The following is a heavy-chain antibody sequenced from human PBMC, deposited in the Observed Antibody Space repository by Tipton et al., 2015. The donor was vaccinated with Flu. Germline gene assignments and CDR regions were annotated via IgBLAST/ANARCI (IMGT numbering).Heavy chain of an antibody. J-gene: IGHJ5*02. D-gene: IGHD3-10*01. Sequence: TLSLTCTVSGGSISSYYWSWIRQPPGKGLEWIGYIYYSGSTNYNPSLKSRVPISVDTSTNQFSLKLSSVTAADTAVYYCATNYYGSGRYGLSWGQGTLVTVSS. CDR3: ATNYYGSGRYGLS. CDR2: IYYSGST. CDR1: GGSISSYY. V-gene: IGHV4-59*08.